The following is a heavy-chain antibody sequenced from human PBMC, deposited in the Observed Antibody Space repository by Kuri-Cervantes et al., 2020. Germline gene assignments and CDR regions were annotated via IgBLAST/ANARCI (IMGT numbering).Heavy chain of an antibody. CDR1: GFTFDDYA. V-gene: IGHV3-9*01. CDR2: ISWNSGSI. J-gene: IGHJ4*02. Sequence: SLKISCAASGFTFDDYAMHWVRQAPGKGLEWVSGISWNSGSIGYADSVKGRFTISRDNAKNSLYLQMNSLRAEDTALYYCARAAEVGATYHFDYWGQGTLVTVSS. CDR3: ARAAEVGATYHFDY. D-gene: IGHD1-26*01.